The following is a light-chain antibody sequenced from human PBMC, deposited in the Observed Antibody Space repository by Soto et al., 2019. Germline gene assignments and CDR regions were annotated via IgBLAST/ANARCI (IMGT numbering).Light chain of an antibody. Sequence: DIVMTQSPLSLPVTPGEPASISCRSSQSLLHSNGYNYLDWYLQKPGQAPQLLMYLCSNRASGVPDRFSGSGSGTDFTLKISRVEAEDVGIYYCMQALQTPITFGQGTRLEIK. CDR3: MQALQTPIT. V-gene: IGKV2-28*01. CDR1: QSLLHSNGYNY. J-gene: IGKJ5*01. CDR2: LCS.